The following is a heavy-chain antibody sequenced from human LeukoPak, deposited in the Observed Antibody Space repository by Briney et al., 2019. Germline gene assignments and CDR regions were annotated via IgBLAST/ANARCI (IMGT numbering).Heavy chain of an antibody. D-gene: IGHD6-19*01. Sequence: PGGSLRLSCAASGFTFSNAWMSSVRQAPGKGLECVGRIKSKTDGGTTDYAAPVKGRFTISRDDSKNTLYLQMNSLKTEDTAVYYCTTTYSSGWYGGDYYYGMDVWGQGTTVTVSS. J-gene: IGHJ6*02. CDR1: GFTFSNAW. V-gene: IGHV3-15*01. CDR2: IKSKTDGGTT. CDR3: TTTYSSGWYGGDYYYGMDV.